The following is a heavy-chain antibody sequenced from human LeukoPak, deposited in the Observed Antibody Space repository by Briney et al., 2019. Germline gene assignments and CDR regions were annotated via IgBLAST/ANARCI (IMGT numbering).Heavy chain of an antibody. V-gene: IGHV4-34*01. Sequence: PSETLSLTCAVCGGSFSGYYWSWIRQPPGKGLEWIGEINHSGSTNYHPSLNSRVDISVDNAKNHLSLKLSSMTAADTAVDYCARGRLRAARPLFDYWGQGTLVTVSS. CDR1: GGSFSGYY. CDR3: ARGRLRAARPLFDY. CDR2: INHSGST. D-gene: IGHD6-6*01. J-gene: IGHJ4*02.